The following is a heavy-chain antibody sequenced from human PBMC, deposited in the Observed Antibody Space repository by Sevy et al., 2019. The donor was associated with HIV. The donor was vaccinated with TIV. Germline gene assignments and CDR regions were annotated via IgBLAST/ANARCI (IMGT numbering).Heavy chain of an antibody. V-gene: IGHV4-59*03. CDR2: IDYSGST. D-gene: IGHD3-10*01. Sequence: SETLSLTCAVSGGSIRSYYWSWIRQSPGKGLEWIGYIDYSGSTNYNPSLKSRVSMSIDTSTNRFSLKLSSVIAADTALYYCGGLDYHYYHAMDVWGQGTTVTVSS. J-gene: IGHJ6*02. CDR3: GGLDYHYYHAMDV. CDR1: GGSIRSYY.